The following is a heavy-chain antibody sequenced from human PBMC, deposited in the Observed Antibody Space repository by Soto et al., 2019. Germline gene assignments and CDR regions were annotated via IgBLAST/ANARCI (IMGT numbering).Heavy chain of an antibody. CDR2: ISSSSSYI. CDR3: ARDSVDKRLAQGSAIDY. CDR1: GFTFSSYS. V-gene: IGHV3-21*01. D-gene: IGHD5-12*01. J-gene: IGHJ4*02. Sequence: GGFLILSCTASGFTFSSYSINWVRLAPGKGLEWVSSISSSSSYIYYADSVKGRITISRDNAKNSLYLQMNSLRAEDTAVYYCARDSVDKRLAQGSAIDYWGQGTLVTVSS.